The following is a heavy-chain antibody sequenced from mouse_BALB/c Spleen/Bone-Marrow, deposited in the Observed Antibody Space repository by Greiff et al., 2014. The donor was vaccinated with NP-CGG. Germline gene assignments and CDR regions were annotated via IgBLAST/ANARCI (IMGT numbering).Heavy chain of an antibody. J-gene: IGHJ4*01. CDR1: GFNIKDTY. D-gene: IGHD2-1*01. CDR3: AIYYGNYYAMDY. Sequence: VQLQQPGAEPVKPGASVKLSCTASGFNIKDTYMHWVKQRPEQGLEWIGRIDPANGNTKYDPKFQGKATITADTSSNTAYLQLSSLTSEDTAAYYCAIYYGNYYAMDYWGQGTSVTVSS. V-gene: IGHV14-3*02. CDR2: IDPANGNT.